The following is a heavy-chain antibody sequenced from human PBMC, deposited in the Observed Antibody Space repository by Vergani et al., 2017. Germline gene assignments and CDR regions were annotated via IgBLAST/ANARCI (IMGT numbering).Heavy chain of an antibody. Sequence: QVQLQESGPGLVKPSETLTLTCDVSDSSIMTNPYWVWSRQSPGKGLEWIGCIHHSGDTHYNSSLKSRVSISIVSSSKFSLSLTSVTAADTAIYYCARHRGSGGFFPSSYFYGMDVWGHGTTVTVSS. D-gene: IGHD3-10*01. J-gene: IGHJ6*02. V-gene: IGHV4-38-2*01. CDR1: DSSIMTNPY. CDR3: ARHRGSGGFFPSSYFYGMDV. CDR2: IHHSGDT.